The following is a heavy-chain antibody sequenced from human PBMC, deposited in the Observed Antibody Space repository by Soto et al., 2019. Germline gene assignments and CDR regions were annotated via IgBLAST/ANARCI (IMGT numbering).Heavy chain of an antibody. CDR2: IIPIFGTA. Sequence: QVQLVQSGAEVKKPGSSVKVSCKASGGTFSSYAISWVRQAPGQGLEWMGGIIPIFGTANYAQKFQGRVTITADESTSTAYMERSSLRSEDTAVYYCARVYSSSGVYYYYGMDVWGQGTTVTVSS. V-gene: IGHV1-69*01. D-gene: IGHD6-13*01. CDR1: GGTFSSYA. J-gene: IGHJ6*02. CDR3: ARVYSSSGVYYYYGMDV.